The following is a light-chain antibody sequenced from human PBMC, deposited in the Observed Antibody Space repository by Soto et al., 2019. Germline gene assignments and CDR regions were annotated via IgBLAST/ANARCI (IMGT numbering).Light chain of an antibody. Sequence: QSALTQPPSASGSPGQSVTISCTGTSSDVGGYDYVSWYQHHPGKAPKLMIYDVSKRPSGVPDRFSGSKSGNTASLTISGLQAEDEADYYCSSYAGSTFGVFGTGTKVTVL. J-gene: IGLJ1*01. V-gene: IGLV2-8*01. CDR2: DVS. CDR3: SSYAGSTFGV. CDR1: SSDVGGYDY.